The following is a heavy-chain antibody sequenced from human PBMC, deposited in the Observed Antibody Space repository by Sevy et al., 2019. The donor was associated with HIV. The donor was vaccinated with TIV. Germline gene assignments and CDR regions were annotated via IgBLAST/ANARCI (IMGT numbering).Heavy chain of an antibody. D-gene: IGHD2-21*02. V-gene: IGHV3-23*01. CDR3: AKEWTRISDWHGEFDY. Sequence: GGSLRLSCAASGFTFTNYGMHWVRQAPGKGLEWVSGISNSGANTYYADSVRGRFTVSRDNSKNTVYLQLNSLRAEDTAIYYCAKEWTRISDWHGEFDYWGQGTLVTVSS. CDR1: GFTFTNYG. J-gene: IGHJ4*02. CDR2: ISNSGANT.